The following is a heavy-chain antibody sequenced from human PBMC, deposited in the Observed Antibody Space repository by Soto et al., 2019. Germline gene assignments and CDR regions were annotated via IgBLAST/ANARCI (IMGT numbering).Heavy chain of an antibody. CDR2: IYSAGST. CDR1: GPTVSSSY. D-gene: IGHD5-18*01. J-gene: IGHJ4*02. V-gene: IGHV3-53*01. Sequence: GALRVTGAASGPTVSSSYMSWVRQAPGKGLQWVSVIYSAGSTYYANSVKGRFTISRDISTNMVYLQMSSLTGEDTAVYYCARAREPEYSRAIFFDIWGQGALVTVYS. CDR3: ARAREPEYSRAIFFDI.